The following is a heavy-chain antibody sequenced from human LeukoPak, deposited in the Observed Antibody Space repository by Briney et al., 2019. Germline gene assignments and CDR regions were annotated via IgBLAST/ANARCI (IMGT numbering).Heavy chain of an antibody. D-gene: IGHD5-24*01. CDR3: ASRLMVEMSTYFDY. CDR1: GYTFTSYG. V-gene: IGHV1-18*01. Sequence: ASVTVSCQASGYTFTSYGISWVRQAAGQELEWMGWISGYNGHTNYAQKLQGRVTITADEPTTTAYMELSSLRSEDTAMYYCASRLMVEMSTYFDYWGQGTLVTVSS. J-gene: IGHJ4*02. CDR2: ISGYNGHT.